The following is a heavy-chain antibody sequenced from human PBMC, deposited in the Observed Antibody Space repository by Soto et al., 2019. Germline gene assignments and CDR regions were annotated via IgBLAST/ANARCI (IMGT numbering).Heavy chain of an antibody. CDR2: MNPNSGNT. V-gene: IGHV1-8*01. J-gene: IGHJ4*02. D-gene: IGHD6-13*01. CDR3: ARAPKRQWGQQLVLWGDY. Sequence: ASVKVSCKASGYTFTIYDINWVLQATGQGLEWMGWMNPNSGNTGYAQKFQGRVTMTRNTSISTAYMELSSLRSEDTAVYYCARAPKRQWGQQLVLWGDYWGQGTLVTVSS. CDR1: GYTFTIYD.